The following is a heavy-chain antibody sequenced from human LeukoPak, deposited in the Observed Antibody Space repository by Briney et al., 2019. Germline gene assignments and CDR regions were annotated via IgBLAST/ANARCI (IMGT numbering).Heavy chain of an antibody. CDR3: ARFRSGYYGMDV. CDR2: IYYSGST. V-gene: IGHV4-59*08. Sequence: SETLSLTCTVSGGSISSYYWSWIRQPPGKGLEWIGHIYYSGSTNYNPSLKSRVTISVDTSKNQFSLKLSSVTAADTAVYYCARFRSGYYGMDVWGQGTTVTVSS. J-gene: IGHJ6*02. D-gene: IGHD3-10*01. CDR1: GGSISSYY.